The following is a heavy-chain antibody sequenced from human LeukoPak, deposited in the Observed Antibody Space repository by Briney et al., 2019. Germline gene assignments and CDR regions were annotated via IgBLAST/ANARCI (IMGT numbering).Heavy chain of an antibody. D-gene: IGHD5-18*01. CDR1: GFTFDDYG. CDR3: ARGWIQLWSNWFDT. Sequence: RAGGSLRLSCEGSGFTFDDYGMTWVRQGPGKGLEWVSGIDWNGGRTGYADSVKGRFTISRDNAKNSLYLQMNSLRAEDTALYYCARGWIQLWSNWFDTWGQGTLVTVSS. V-gene: IGHV3-20*04. CDR2: IDWNGGRT. J-gene: IGHJ5*02.